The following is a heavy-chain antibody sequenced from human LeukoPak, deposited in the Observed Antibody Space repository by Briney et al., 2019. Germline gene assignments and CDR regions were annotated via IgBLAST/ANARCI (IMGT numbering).Heavy chain of an antibody. CDR3: AAERYGGISDCCNFEI. Sequence: SVEVSCKSSGFSFSNSAVQWVRQARGQRLEWIGWIIVGSGTTNYAQSLQGRLTITRDMSTNTAYMELSSLRSENTAVYYCAAERYGGISDCCNFEIWGQGTMVTVSS. CDR2: IIVGSGTT. D-gene: IGHD4-23*01. CDR1: GFSFSNSA. J-gene: IGHJ3*02. V-gene: IGHV1-58*01.